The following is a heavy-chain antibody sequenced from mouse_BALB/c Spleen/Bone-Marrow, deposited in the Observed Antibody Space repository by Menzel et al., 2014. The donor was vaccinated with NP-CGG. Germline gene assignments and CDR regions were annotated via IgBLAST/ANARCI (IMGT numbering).Heavy chain of an antibody. D-gene: IGHD4-1*01. CDR1: GVLINGSG. Sequence: QGNLKGAGTGLVGPSQRLSIKCTVPGVLINGSGVKWGCQPPRKGLGGPGKIWGDGSTDYNSALKSRLSISKDNSKSQVFLKMNSLQTDDTARYYCARTLGHYAMDYWGQGTSVTVSS. J-gene: IGHJ4*01. CDR3: ARTLGHYAMDY. V-gene: IGHV2-6-7*01. CDR2: IWGDGST.